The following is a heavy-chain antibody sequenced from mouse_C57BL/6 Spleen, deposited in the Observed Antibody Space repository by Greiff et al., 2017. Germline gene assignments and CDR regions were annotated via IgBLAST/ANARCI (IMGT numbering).Heavy chain of an antibody. CDR3: ARWNYGSSPFDY. Sequence: EVQLQQSGPELVKPGASVKISCKASGYSFTGYYMNWVKQSPEKSLEWIGELNPSTGGTTYNQKFKAKATLTVDKSSSTAYMQLKSLTSEDSAVYYCARWNYGSSPFDYWGQGTTLTVSS. J-gene: IGHJ2*01. D-gene: IGHD1-1*01. V-gene: IGHV1-42*01. CDR1: GYSFTGYY. CDR2: LNPSTGGT.